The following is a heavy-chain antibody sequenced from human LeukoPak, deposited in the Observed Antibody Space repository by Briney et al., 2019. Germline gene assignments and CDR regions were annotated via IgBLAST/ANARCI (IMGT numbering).Heavy chain of an antibody. CDR1: GGTFSSYA. J-gene: IGHJ4*02. D-gene: IGHD6-13*01. V-gene: IGHV1-69*05. Sequence: GASVKVSCKASGGTFSSYAISWVRQAPGQGLEWMGRIIPIFGTANYAQKFQGRVTITTDESTSTAYMELSSLRSEDTAVYYCARGIAAAGYYFDYWGQGTLVTVS. CDR3: ARGIAAAGYYFDY. CDR2: IIPIFGTA.